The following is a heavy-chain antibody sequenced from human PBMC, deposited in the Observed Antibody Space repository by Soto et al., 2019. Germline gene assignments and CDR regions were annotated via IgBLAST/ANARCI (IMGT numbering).Heavy chain of an antibody. Sequence: GGSLRLSCAASGFTFSSYDMHWVRQATGKGLEWVSAIGTAGDTYYPGSVKGRFTISRENAKNSLYLQMNSLRAGDTAVYYCARGGTPYNYYYYYMDVWGKGTTVTVSS. V-gene: IGHV3-13*01. CDR1: GFTFSSYD. CDR2: IGTAGDT. CDR3: ARGGTPYNYYYYYMDV. D-gene: IGHD4-4*01. J-gene: IGHJ6*03.